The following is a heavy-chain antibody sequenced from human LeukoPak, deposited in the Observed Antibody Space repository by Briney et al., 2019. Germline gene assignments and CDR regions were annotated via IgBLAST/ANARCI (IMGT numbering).Heavy chain of an antibody. J-gene: IGHJ3*02. V-gene: IGHV4-59*01. Sequence: SETLSLTCTVSGGSISSYYWNWIRQPPGKGLEWIGYIYYSGSTNYNPSLKSRVTISVDTSKNQFSLKLSSVTAADTAVYYCARVTGTAGDIWGQGTMVTVSS. CDR3: ARVTGTAGDI. CDR1: GGSISSYY. D-gene: IGHD1-1*01. CDR2: IYYSGST.